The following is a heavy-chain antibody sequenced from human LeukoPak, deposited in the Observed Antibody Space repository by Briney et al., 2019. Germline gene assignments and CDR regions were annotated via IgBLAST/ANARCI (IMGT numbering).Heavy chain of an antibody. CDR1: GFTFSSYA. D-gene: IGHD6-13*01. J-gene: IGHJ4*02. Sequence: GGSLRLSCAASGFTFSSYAMHWVRQAPGKGLEWVAVISYDGSNKYYADSVKGRFTISRDNSKNTLYLQMNSLRAEDTAVYYCARAEAAAPPFFDYWGQGTLVTVSS. V-gene: IGHV3-30-3*01. CDR2: ISYDGSNK. CDR3: ARAEAAAPPFFDY.